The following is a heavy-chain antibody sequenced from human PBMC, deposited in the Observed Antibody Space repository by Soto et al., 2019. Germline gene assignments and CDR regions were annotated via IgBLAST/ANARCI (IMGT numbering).Heavy chain of an antibody. CDR1: GFSFSSCA. CDR2: TSYDGRNT. CDR3: ARGRDIATGYYEPVAF. V-gene: IGHV3-30*04. D-gene: IGHD3-9*01. Sequence: GGSLRLSCAASGFSFSSCAMHWVRQAPGKGLQWVALTSYDGRNTYYADSVKGRLTISRDNSKDTLYLQMNSLRTEDTAVYYCARGRDIATGYYEPVAFWGQGTLVTVSS. J-gene: IGHJ4*02.